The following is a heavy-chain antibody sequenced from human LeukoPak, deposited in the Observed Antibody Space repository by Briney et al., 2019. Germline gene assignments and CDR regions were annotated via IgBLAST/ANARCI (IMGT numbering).Heavy chain of an antibody. Sequence: ASVKVSCKASGYTFTSYDINWARQATGQGLEWMGWMNPNSGNSGYAQKFQGRVTITRNTSISTAYMELSSLRSEDTAVYYCARGTGDNYYYYYMDVWGKGTTVTVSS. CDR2: MNPNSGNS. V-gene: IGHV1-8*03. CDR1: GYTFTSYD. CDR3: ARGTGDNYYYYYMDV. D-gene: IGHD7-27*01. J-gene: IGHJ6*03.